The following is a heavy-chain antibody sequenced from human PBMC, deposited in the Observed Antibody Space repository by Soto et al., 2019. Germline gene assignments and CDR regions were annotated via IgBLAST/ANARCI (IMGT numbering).Heavy chain of an antibody. Sequence: QVQLQQWGAGLLKPSETLSLTCAVYGGSFSGYYWSWIRQPPGKGLEWIGEINHSGSTNYNPSLQSRVTISVDTSKNQFSLKLSSVTAADTAVYYCARYYYDSSGYYYYFDYWGQGTLVTVSS. CDR1: GGSFSGYY. V-gene: IGHV4-34*01. CDR3: ARYYYDSSGYYYYFDY. J-gene: IGHJ4*02. D-gene: IGHD3-22*01. CDR2: INHSGST.